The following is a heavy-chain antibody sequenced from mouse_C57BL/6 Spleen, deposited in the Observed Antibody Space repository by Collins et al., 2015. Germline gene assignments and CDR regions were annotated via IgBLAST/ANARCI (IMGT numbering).Heavy chain of an antibody. D-gene: IGHD2-1*01. V-gene: IGHV1S22*01. Sequence: LQQPGSELVRPGASVKLSCKASGYTFTSYWMHWVKQRPGLGLEWIGNIYPGSGSTNYDEKFKSKATLTVDTSSSTAYMQFSSLTSEDSAVYYCTRFYYGNLYAMDYWGQGTSVTVSS. CDR3: TRFYYGNLYAMDY. CDR1: GYTFTSYW. J-gene: IGHJ4*01. CDR2: IYPGSGST.